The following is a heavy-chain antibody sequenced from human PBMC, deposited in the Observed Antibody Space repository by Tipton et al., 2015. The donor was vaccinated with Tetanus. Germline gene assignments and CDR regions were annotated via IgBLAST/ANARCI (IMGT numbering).Heavy chain of an antibody. Sequence: TLSLTCTVSGGSISSYYWSWIRQPPGKGLEWIGYIYYSGSTNYNPSLKSRVTISVDTSKNQVSLKLTSVTAADTAFYYCARERGYYVNAMDVWGQGTTVTVSS. CDR2: IYYSGST. D-gene: IGHD3-16*01. CDR1: GGSISSYY. J-gene: IGHJ6*02. CDR3: ARERGYYVNAMDV. V-gene: IGHV4-59*12.